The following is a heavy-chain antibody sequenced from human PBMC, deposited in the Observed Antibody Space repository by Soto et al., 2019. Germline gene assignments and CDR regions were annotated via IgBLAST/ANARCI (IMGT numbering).Heavy chain of an antibody. V-gene: IGHV1-18*01. D-gene: IGHD3-9*01. J-gene: IGHJ5*02. CDR3: ATSYDTGFDP. CDR1: GYKFSTYA. CDR2: ITPNSGYT. Sequence: QLQLTQSGGEARKPGASVRVSCAASGYKFSTYAISWLRQAPGQGLEWMGLITPNSGYTNYAQKFQGRLILTTDIPSSTAYMDLTSLRYDDTAIYYCATSYDTGFDPGGQGTLVSVS.